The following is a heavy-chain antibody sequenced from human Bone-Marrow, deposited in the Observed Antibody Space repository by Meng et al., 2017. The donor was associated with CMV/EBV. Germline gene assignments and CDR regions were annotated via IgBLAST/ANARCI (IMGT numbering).Heavy chain of an antibody. CDR3: ARERRYSHDY. Sequence: SETLSLTCTVSGGSISSYYWSWIRQPPGKGLEWIGYIYYSGSTNYNPSLKSRVTISVDTSKNQFSLKLSSVTAADTAVYYCARERRYSHDYWGQGTLVTVSS. CDR2: IYYSGST. V-gene: IGHV4-59*01. CDR1: GGSISSYY. D-gene: IGHD5-18*01. J-gene: IGHJ4*02.